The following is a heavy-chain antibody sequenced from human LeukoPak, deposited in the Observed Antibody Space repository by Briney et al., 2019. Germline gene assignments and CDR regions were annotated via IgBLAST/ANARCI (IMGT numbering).Heavy chain of an antibody. CDR2: ISSDGSNK. V-gene: IGHV3-30-3*01. CDR1: GFTFSSYA. D-gene: IGHD3-22*01. Sequence: GGSLRLSCAASGFTFSSYAMSWVRQAPGKGLEWVAAISSDGSNKYYADSVKGRFTISRDNSKNTLYLQMNSLRTEDTAVYYCARDSAWLSYFDYWGQGSLVTVSS. CDR3: ARDSAWLSYFDY. J-gene: IGHJ4*02.